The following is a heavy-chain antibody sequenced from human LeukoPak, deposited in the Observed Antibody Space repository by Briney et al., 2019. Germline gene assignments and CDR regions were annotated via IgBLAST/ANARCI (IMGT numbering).Heavy chain of an antibody. J-gene: IGHJ4*02. CDR3: ARERYGGTPDY. V-gene: IGHV4-59*01. CDR2: IYYSGST. Sequence: PSETLSLTCTVPGGSISSYYWSWIRQPPGKGLEWIGYIYYSGSTNYNPSLKSRVTISVDTSKNQFSLKLSSVTAADTAVYYCARERYGGTPDYWGQGTLVTVSS. CDR1: GGSISSYY. D-gene: IGHD4/OR15-4a*01.